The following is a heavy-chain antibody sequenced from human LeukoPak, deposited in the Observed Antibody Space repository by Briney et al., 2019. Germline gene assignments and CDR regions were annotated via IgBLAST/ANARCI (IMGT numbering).Heavy chain of an antibody. J-gene: IGHJ3*02. CDR2: IIPIFGTA. V-gene: IGHV1-69*06. CDR1: GGTFSSYA. D-gene: IGHD4-17*01. Sequence: SVKVSCKASGGTFSSYAISWVRQAPGQGLEWMGGIIPIFGTANYAQKFQGRVTITADKSTSTAYMELSSLRSEDTAVYYCARSATAYGDYALRGAFDIWGQGTMVTVSS. CDR3: ARSATAYGDYALRGAFDI.